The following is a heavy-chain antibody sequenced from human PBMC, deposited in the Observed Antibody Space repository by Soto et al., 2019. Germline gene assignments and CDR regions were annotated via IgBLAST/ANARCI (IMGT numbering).Heavy chain of an antibody. V-gene: IGHV4-59*01. Sequence: SETLSLTCIVSGDSTSSYYCSWIRLSPGKGLEWFGYFASRGNTTYTPSLKSRVTISVDTPKDKPSLKVTSVTAADTAMYYWACIRSNRGSAIDYRGKGTQCTVSS. CDR1: GDSTSSYY. CDR3: ACIRSNRGSAIDY. CDR2: FASRGNT. D-gene: IGHD2-15*01. J-gene: IGHJ4*02.